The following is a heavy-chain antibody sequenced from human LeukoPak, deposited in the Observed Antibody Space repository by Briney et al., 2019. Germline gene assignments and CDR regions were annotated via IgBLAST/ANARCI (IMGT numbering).Heavy chain of an antibody. CDR2: IRYDGSNK. D-gene: IGHD2-15*01. CDR1: GFTFSSYG. CDR3: AKELGGRGSRYYYYYYYMDV. J-gene: IGHJ6*03. Sequence: PGGSLRLSCAASGFTFSSYGMHWVRQAPGKGLEWVAFIRYDGSNKYYADSVKGRFTISRDNSKNTLYLQMNSLRAEDTAVYYCAKELGGRGSRYYYYYYYMDVWGKGTTVTVSS. V-gene: IGHV3-30*02.